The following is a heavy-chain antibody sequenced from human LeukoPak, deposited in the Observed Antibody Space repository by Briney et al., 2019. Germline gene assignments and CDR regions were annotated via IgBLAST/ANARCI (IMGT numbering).Heavy chain of an antibody. V-gene: IGHV6-1*01. Sequence: SQTLSLTCAISGDSVSSDSATWNWIRQSPSRGLEWLGRTYYRSKWYNDYSASVKSRITINPDTSKNQFSLQLNSVTPEDTAVYYCARAVAGTEGWFNSWGQGTLVTVSS. CDR3: ARAVAGTEGWFNS. CDR2: TYYRSKWYN. CDR1: GDSVSSDSAT. D-gene: IGHD1-1*01. J-gene: IGHJ5*01.